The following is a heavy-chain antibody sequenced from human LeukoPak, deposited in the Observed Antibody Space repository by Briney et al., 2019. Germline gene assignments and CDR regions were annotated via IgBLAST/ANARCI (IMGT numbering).Heavy chain of an antibody. Sequence: PGGSLRLSCAASGFTFSGYGMHWVRQAPGKGLEWVAVISNDGSNKYYADSVKGRFTISRDNSKNTLYLLMNSLRAEDTAVYYCAKDRDMVRGENYFDYWGQETLVTVSS. D-gene: IGHD3-10*01. CDR3: AKDRDMVRGENYFDY. CDR2: ISNDGSNK. V-gene: IGHV3-30*18. J-gene: IGHJ4*02. CDR1: GFTFSGYG.